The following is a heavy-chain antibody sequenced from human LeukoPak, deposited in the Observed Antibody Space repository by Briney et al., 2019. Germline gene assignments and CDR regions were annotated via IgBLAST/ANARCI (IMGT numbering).Heavy chain of an antibody. V-gene: IGHV4-39*01. J-gene: IGHJ4*02. CDR2: IYYSGNT. CDR1: GGSLSSSSYF. Sequence: SETLSLTCTVSGGSLSSSSYFWGWIRQPPGKGLEWSGSIYYSGNTYYNPSLKSRVTISLDTSNNQFSLKLGSVTAADTAVYYCARRNRWELLDFWGQGTLVTVSS. CDR3: ARRNRWELLDF. D-gene: IGHD1-26*01.